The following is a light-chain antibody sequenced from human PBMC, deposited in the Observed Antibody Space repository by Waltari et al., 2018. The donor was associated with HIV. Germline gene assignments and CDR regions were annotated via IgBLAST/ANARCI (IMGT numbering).Light chain of an antibody. CDR2: AAS. Sequence: EIVMTQSQATLSASPGESAVLSCRASQRVSSNLAWYQQTPGQAPRLLIYAASTRATGIPPRFRGSGSGTEFTLTISGLQSEDFAFYYCQQYNSWPPRFTFGPGTKVDFK. CDR3: QQYNSWPPRFT. V-gene: IGKV3-15*01. J-gene: IGKJ3*01. CDR1: QRVSSN.